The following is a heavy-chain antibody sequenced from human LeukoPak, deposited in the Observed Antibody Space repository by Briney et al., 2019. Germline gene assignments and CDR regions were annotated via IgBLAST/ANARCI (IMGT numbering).Heavy chain of an antibody. D-gene: IGHD3-16*01. CDR2: IYYSGST. CDR1: GGSISSYY. V-gene: IGHV4-59*01. CDR3: ARDRLTYYFDY. J-gene: IGHJ4*02. Sequence: SETLSLTCTVSGGSISSYYWSWIRQLPGKGLEWIGYIYYSGSTNYNPSLKSRVTISVDTSKNQFSLKLSSVTAADTAVYYCARDRLTYYFDYWGQGTLVTVSS.